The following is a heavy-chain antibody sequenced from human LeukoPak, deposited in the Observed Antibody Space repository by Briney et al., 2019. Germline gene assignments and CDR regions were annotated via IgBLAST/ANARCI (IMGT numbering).Heavy chain of an antibody. CDR1: GFTFSSYS. D-gene: IGHD1-26*01. Sequence: GGSLRLSCAASGFTFSSYSMTWVRQAPGKGLEWVSYISSSSSTIYYADSVKGRFTISRDNSKNTLYLQMGSLRADDMAVYYCARGGSGSYWLYFDYWGQGALVTVSS. CDR3: ARGGSGSYWLYFDY. V-gene: IGHV3-48*01. J-gene: IGHJ4*02. CDR2: ISSSSSTI.